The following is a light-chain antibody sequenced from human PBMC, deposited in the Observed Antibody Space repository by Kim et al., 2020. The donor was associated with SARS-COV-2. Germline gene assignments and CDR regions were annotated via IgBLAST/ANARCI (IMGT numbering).Light chain of an antibody. Sequence: RVTISCTGSSSNIGAGYDVHWYQQFPGTAPKVLISGNNNRPSGVPDRFSGSKSGTSASLVITGLQAEDEADYYCQSYDSSLSGWVFGGGTKLTVL. CDR1: SSNIGAGYD. CDR2: GNN. CDR3: QSYDSSLSGWV. V-gene: IGLV1-40*01. J-gene: IGLJ3*02.